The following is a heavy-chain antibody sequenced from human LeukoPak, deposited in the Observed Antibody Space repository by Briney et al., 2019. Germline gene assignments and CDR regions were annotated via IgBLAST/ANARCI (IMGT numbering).Heavy chain of an antibody. D-gene: IGHD3-10*02. CDR3: AKGVLGYSVPFLDC. Sequence: GGSLRLSCAASGFTFSSYGMHWVRQAPGKGLEWVAVISCDGSNKYYADSVKGRFTISRDNSKNTLYLQMNSLRAEDTAVYYCAKGVLGYSVPFLDCWGQGALVTVSS. CDR2: ISCDGSNK. V-gene: IGHV3-30*18. CDR1: GFTFSSYG. J-gene: IGHJ4*02.